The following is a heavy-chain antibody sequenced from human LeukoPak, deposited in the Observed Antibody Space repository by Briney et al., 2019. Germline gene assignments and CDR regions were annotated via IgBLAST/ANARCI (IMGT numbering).Heavy chain of an antibody. CDR3: AREGPMTTVGPRAYYYYYGMDV. CDR2: IIPIFGTA. D-gene: IGHD4-11*01. CDR1: GGTFSSNA. J-gene: IGHJ6*02. Sequence: GASVKVSCKASGGTFSSNAISWVRQAPGQGLEWMGGIIPIFGTANYAQKFQGRVTITADESTSTAYMELSSLRSEDTAVYYCAREGPMTTVGPRAYYYYYGMDVWGQGTTVTVSS. V-gene: IGHV1-69*13.